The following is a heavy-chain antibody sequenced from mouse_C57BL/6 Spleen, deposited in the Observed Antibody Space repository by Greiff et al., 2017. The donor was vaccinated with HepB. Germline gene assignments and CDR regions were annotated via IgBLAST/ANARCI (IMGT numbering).Heavy chain of an antibody. D-gene: IGHD1-1*01. J-gene: IGHJ4*01. CDR2: FTMYSDAT. V-gene: IGHV1-49*01. CDR3: AISDTTVVPSYAMDY. Sequence: LQQSGAELVRPGSSVKLSCKDSYFAFMASAMHWVKQRPGHGLEWIGSFTMYSDATEYSENFKGKATLTAHTSSSKAYMELSSRTSEDSAVYYCAISDTTVVPSYAMDYWGQGTSVTVSS. CDR1: YFAFMASA.